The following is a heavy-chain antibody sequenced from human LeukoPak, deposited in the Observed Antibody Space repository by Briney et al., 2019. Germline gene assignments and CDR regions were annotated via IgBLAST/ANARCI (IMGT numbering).Heavy chain of an antibody. Sequence: SETLSLTCTVSGGSISSGSYYWSWIRQPAGKGLEWIGRIYSSGSTNYNPSLKSRVTISVETSKNQFSLKLSSVTAADTAVYYCARDSAGGPDYWGQGTLVTVSS. CDR3: ARDSAGGPDY. J-gene: IGHJ4*02. D-gene: IGHD6-13*01. CDR2: IYSSGST. CDR1: GGSISSGSYY. V-gene: IGHV4-61*02.